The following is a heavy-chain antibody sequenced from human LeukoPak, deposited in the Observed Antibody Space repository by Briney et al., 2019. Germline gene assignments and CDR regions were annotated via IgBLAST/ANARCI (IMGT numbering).Heavy chain of an antibody. CDR2: ISGSGGTT. V-gene: IGHV3-23*01. J-gene: IGHJ5*02. CDR1: GFTFSSYA. Sequence: GGSLRLSCVTSGFTFSSYAMSGVRQAPGKGLEWVSGISGSGGTTDYADSVKGRFIISRDNSRKTLYLQMNSLRAEDTAIYFCAREPSAPNRFQGSWGQGTLVTVSS. CDR3: AREPSAPNRFQGS.